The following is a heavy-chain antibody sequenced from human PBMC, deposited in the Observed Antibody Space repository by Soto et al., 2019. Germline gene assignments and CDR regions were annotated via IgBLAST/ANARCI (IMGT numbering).Heavy chain of an antibody. J-gene: IGHJ4*02. CDR3: ATGFSYSVIDY. CDR2: ISYDGSNK. CDR1: GFTFSTYG. D-gene: IGHD5-18*01. V-gene: IGHV3-30*03. Sequence: QVQLVESGGGVVQPGRSLRLSCAASGFTFSTYGMHWVRQAPGKGLEWVSVISYDGSNKYYADSVKGRFTISRDNAKNTLYRQMSSLRAEDTAVYYWATGFSYSVIDYWGQGTLVTVSS.